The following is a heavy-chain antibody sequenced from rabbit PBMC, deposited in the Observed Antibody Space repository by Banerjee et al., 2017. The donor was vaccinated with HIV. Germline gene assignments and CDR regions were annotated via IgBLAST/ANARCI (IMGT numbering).Heavy chain of an antibody. D-gene: IGHD6-1*01. J-gene: IGHJ4*01. Sequence: QEQLEESGGGLVQPEGSLTLTCTASGFSLSSGYDMFWVRQAPGKGLEWIGFIYTGDGRTDYAGWAKGRFTISKTSSTAVTLRMTSLTAADTATYFCARHFPNGGGYALNLWGPGTLVTVS. CDR1: GFSLSSGYD. V-gene: IGHV1S45*01. CDR3: ARHFPNGGGYALNL. CDR2: IYTGDGRT.